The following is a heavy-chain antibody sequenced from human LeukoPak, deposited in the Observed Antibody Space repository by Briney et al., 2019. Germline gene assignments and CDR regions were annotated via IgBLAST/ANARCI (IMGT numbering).Heavy chain of an antibody. D-gene: IGHD4-17*01. CDR2: ISYSGST. CDR3: ARPRKRTTTVTTRFNWFDP. Sequence: SETLSLTCTVSGDSISSYYWNWIRQPPGKGLEWIGYISYSGSTNYNPSLKSRVTISVDTSKNQFSLKLSSVTAADTAVYYCARPRKRTTTVTTRFNWFDPWGQGTLVTVSS. J-gene: IGHJ5*02. V-gene: IGHV4-59*12. CDR1: GDSISSYY.